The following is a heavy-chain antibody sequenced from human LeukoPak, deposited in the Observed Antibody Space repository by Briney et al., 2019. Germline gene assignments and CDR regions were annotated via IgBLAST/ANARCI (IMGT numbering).Heavy chain of an antibody. D-gene: IGHD2-2*01. V-gene: IGHV4-59*01. CDR3: ARVRYCSTNRCYDREFDN. CDR2: IYYSGNT. J-gene: IGHJ4*02. Sequence: SETLSLTCTVSGGSISNYYWSWIRQPPGKGLEWIGYIYYSGNTNYNPSLKSRVTISVDTSKDQFSLKLNSVTAADTAVYYCARVRYCSTNRCYDREFDNWGQGTLVTVSS. CDR1: GGSISNYY.